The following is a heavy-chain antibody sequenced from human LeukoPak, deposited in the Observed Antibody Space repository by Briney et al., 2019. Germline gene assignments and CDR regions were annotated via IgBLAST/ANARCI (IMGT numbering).Heavy chain of an antibody. Sequence: GGSLRLSCAASGFTFSNYAMSWVRQAPGKGLEWVSTISGTGSITYYADSVKGRFTISRDNSKNTLYLQMNSLRAEDTAVYYCAKAHQTDYDILTAYDYWGQGTLVTVSS. CDR3: AKAHQTDYDILTAYDY. CDR1: GFTFSNYA. D-gene: IGHD3-9*01. J-gene: IGHJ4*02. V-gene: IGHV3-23*01. CDR2: ISGTGSIT.